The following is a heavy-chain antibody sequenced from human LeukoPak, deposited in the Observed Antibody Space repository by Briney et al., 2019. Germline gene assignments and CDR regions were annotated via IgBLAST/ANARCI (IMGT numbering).Heavy chain of an antibody. CDR2: IHTSGSP. Sequence: PSETLSLTCNVSGASISGHYWSWIRHPAGKSLEWIGRIHTSGSPIYNPSLGSRATMSVDTSKGQFSLTMNSLTAADTAIYYCARQRLDGDILGFDWWGQGTLVTVSS. CDR1: GASISGHY. V-gene: IGHV4-4*07. D-gene: IGHD2-21*01. CDR3: ARQRLDGDILGFDW. J-gene: IGHJ4*02.